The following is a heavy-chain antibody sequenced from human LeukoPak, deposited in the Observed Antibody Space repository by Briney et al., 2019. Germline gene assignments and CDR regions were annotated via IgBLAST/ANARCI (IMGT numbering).Heavy chain of an antibody. CDR2: ISSSSSYI. Sequence: KPGGSLRLSCAASGFTFSSYSMNWVRQAPGKGLEWVSSISSSSSYIYYADSVKGRFTISRDNAKNSLYLQMNSLRAEDTAAYYCARDYCSSTSCYLVNWGQGTLVTVSS. V-gene: IGHV3-21*01. J-gene: IGHJ4*02. D-gene: IGHD2-2*01. CDR1: GFTFSSYS. CDR3: ARDYCSSTSCYLVN.